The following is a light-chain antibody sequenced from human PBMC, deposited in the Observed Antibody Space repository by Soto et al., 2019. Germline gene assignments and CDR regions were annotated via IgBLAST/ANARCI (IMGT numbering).Light chain of an antibody. CDR1: QSVSDSY. J-gene: IGKJ3*01. CDR2: AS. V-gene: IGKV3-20*01. Sequence: EIVLTQSPGTLSLSPGERATLSCRASQSVSDSYLAWYQQKPGQAPRLLIYASSRATGIPDRFSGSGSGTDLTLAISLQEPEDFAVYYCQHYGTSGLFGPGTKVDIK. CDR3: QHYGTSGL.